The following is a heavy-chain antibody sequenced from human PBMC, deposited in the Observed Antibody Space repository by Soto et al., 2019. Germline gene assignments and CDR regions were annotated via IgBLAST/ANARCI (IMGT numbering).Heavy chain of an antibody. V-gene: IGHV3-23*01. D-gene: IGHD2-2*01. CDR2: ISGSGGST. CDR3: AKSLPTYCSSTSCKNWEGLYHFDY. CDR1: GFTFSSYA. J-gene: IGHJ4*02. Sequence: GGSLRLSCAASGFTFSSYAMSWVRQAPGKGLEWVSAISGSGGSTYYADSVKGRFTISRDNSKNTLYLQMNSLRAEDTAVYYCAKSLPTYCSSTSCKNWEGLYHFDYWGQGTLVTVSS.